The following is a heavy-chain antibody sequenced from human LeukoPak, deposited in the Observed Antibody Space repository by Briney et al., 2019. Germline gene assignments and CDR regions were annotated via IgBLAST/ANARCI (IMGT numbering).Heavy chain of an antibody. V-gene: IGHV3-33*01. CDR1: RFTFSSYG. CDR3: ARRGDGGRSFDY. CDR2: IWFDGSNT. J-gene: IGHJ4*02. Sequence: GGSLRLSCAASRFTFSSYGMHWVRQAPGKGLEWVAVIWFDGSNTYYADSVKGRFTTSRDNSKNTLYLQMNSLRAEDTAVYYCARRGDGGRSFDYWGQGTLVTVSS. D-gene: IGHD4-23*01.